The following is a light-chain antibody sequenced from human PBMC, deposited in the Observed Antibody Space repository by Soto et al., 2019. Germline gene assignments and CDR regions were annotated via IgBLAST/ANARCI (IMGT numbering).Light chain of an antibody. J-gene: IGKJ5*01. CDR1: QSVSSSY. CDR2: ATS. CDR3: HQFGSLPIT. Sequence: EIVLTQSPGTLSLSPGERATLSCRASQSVSSSYLAWYQQKPGQAPRLLISATSRRLTGIPDRFTGSGSGTYFTLTISILEPADFAVYYCHQFGSLPITFGQGTRLEIK. V-gene: IGKV3-20*01.